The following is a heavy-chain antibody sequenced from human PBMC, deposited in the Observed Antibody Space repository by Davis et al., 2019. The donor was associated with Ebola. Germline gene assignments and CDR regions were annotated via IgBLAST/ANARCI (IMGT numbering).Heavy chain of an antibody. CDR1: RVTSATNW. Sequence: PGGSLRLSCAASRVTSATNWIHWVRQAPGKGLVWVSRINPDGTKTGYADSVRGRFTISRDDSKNTVYLQMNSLRTDDTAVYYCARHSGWYYTMDVWGRGTTVTVS. J-gene: IGHJ6*04. CDR2: INPDGTKT. D-gene: IGHD6-19*01. CDR3: ARHSGWYYTMDV. V-gene: IGHV3-74*01.